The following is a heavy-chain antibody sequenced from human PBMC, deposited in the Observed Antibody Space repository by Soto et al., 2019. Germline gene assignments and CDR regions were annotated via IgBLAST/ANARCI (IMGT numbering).Heavy chain of an antibody. J-gene: IGHJ4*02. V-gene: IGHV4-59*01. Sequence: PETLCLTWTVSGGSISSCYWSWIRQPPGKGLEWIGNIFDSGSTNYNPSLKSRVTISVDTSKNQFSLKVRSVTAADTAVYYCARVGAAAAPGYFDYWSQGTLVTV. D-gene: IGHD6-13*01. CDR1: GGSISSCY. CDR3: ARVGAAAAPGYFDY. CDR2: IFDSGST.